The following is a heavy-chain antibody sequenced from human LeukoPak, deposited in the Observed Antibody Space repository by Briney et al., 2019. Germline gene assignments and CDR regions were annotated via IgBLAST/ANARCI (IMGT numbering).Heavy chain of an antibody. D-gene: IGHD3-22*01. CDR1: GLTFSNFA. Sequence: PGGSLRLSCAASGLTFSNFAMSWVRQAPGKGLEWVSAISGSGGNTYYADSVKGRFTISRDHSKTTLFLQMNSLRAEDTAVYYCAKATDSSVYYYEDSPDYWGQGTLVTVSS. J-gene: IGHJ4*02. V-gene: IGHV3-23*01. CDR3: AKATDSSVYYYEDSPDY. CDR2: ISGSGGNT.